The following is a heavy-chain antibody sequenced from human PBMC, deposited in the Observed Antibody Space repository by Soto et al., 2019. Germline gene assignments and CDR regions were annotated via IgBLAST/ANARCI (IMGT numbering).Heavy chain of an antibody. Sequence: QVQLQESGPGLVKPSETLSLTCTVSGGSVSNYYWSWIRQPPGKGLEWIGYIYYSGDTNYNPSLKSRVTMSVYTSKNQVSPNLSSVTAADTAVYYCARQPPATAAFDVWGQGTMVTVSS. V-gene: IGHV4-59*08. CDR2: IYYSGDT. CDR1: GGSVSNYY. D-gene: IGHD5-12*01. J-gene: IGHJ3*01. CDR3: ARQPPATAAFDV.